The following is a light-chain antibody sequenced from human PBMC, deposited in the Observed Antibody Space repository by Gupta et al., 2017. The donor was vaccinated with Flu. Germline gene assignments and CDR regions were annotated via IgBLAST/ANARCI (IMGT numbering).Light chain of an antibody. J-gene: IGLJ1*01. CDR1: GSDVGGYNY. V-gene: IGLV2-11*01. CDR2: DVS. Sequence: SITNSCTGTGSDVGGYNYVSWYQQQPGKAHKRIVHDVSRRPSGVPDRFSGSKSGNTASLTISGPQAEEEADYYCCSYAGSDKFVFGSGTKVTGL. CDR3: CSYAGSDKFV.